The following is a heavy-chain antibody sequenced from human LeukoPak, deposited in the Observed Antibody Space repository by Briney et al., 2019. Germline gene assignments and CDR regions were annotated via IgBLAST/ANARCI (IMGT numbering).Heavy chain of an antibody. V-gene: IGHV3-30*03. CDR1: GFTFDDYG. J-gene: IGHJ4*02. CDR2: ISYDGSDK. D-gene: IGHD6-13*01. Sequence: HPGGSLRLSCAASGFTFDDYGMSWVRQAPGKGLEWVSVISYDGSDKYYADSVKGRFTISRDNSRNTLFLQMNSLRAEDTAVYYCAREGEQLVLDFWGQGTLVTVSS. CDR3: AREGEQLVLDF.